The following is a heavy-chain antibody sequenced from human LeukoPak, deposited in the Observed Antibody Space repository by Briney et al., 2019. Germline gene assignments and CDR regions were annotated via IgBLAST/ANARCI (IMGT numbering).Heavy chain of an antibody. V-gene: IGHV4-39*07. CDR3: ARLFDS. CDR2: VFYTGKT. J-gene: IGHJ4*02. CDR1: GGSVRTSDYY. Sequence: SETLCLTCTVSGGSVRTSDYYWGWSRQSPVKGLGWIGAVFYTGKTNYNPSLRGRATISIDTSKNQFSLKLTYVSATASAVYYCARLFDSWGQGTLVTVSS.